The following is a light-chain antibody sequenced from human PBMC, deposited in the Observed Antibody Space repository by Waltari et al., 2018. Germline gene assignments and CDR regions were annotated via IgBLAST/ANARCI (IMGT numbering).Light chain of an antibody. J-gene: IGKJ2*03. CDR2: LGS. V-gene: IGKV2-28*01. Sequence: DTVLTQSPLSLSVTPGEPASIPCRPSRSLLHGNGYNYFDWSLQQPGQSPQLLIYLGSNRASGVPDRFSGSGSGTDFTLKITRVEAEDVGVYYCMQTLQTPMYSFGQGTKLEIK. CDR1: RSLLHGNGYNY. CDR3: MQTLQTPMYS.